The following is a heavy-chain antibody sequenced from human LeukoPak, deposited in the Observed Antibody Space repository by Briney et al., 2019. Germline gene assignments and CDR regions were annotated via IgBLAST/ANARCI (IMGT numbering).Heavy chain of an antibody. D-gene: IGHD4-17*01. CDR3: AKVNDRDYHGPFDF. Sequence: HSGGSLRLSCAASGFTFSSYWMSWVRQAPGKGLEWVANIRQDGSEKYYVDSVKGRFTISRDNAKNSLYLQMNSLRTEDTAFYYCAKVNDRDYHGPFDFWGQGTLVTVSS. J-gene: IGHJ4*02. CDR2: IRQDGSEK. CDR1: GFTFSSYW. V-gene: IGHV3-7*03.